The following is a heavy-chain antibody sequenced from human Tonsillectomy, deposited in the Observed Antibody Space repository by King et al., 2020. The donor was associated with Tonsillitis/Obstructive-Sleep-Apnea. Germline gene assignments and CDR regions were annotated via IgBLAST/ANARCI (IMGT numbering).Heavy chain of an antibody. V-gene: IGHV3-30*04. Sequence: VQLVESGGGVVQPGMSLRLSCAASGFTFSSFSMHWVRQAPGKGLEWVAAISYDGNNKYYADSVKGRFTISRDNSKNTLYLQMNSLRAEDTAVYYCAGGDGWLLDYYYMDVWGKGTTVTVSS. CDR2: ISYDGNNK. CDR3: AGGDGWLLDYYYMDV. J-gene: IGHJ6*03. D-gene: IGHD3-9*01. CDR1: GFTFSSFS.